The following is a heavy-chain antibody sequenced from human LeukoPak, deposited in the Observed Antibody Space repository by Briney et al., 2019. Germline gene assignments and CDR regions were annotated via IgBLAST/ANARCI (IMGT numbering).Heavy chain of an antibody. CDR2: ISSSGSTM. V-gene: IGHV3-48*01. CDR3: AKGHGWEASYYYYYMDV. CDR1: GFTFSSYT. J-gene: IGHJ6*03. D-gene: IGHD1-26*01. Sequence: GGSLRLSCAASGFTFSSYTMNWVRQAPGKGLEWVSYISSSGSTMYYADSVKGRFSISRDNAKNSLYLQMNSLRAEDTAVYYCAKGHGWEASYYYYYMDVWGKGTTVTISS.